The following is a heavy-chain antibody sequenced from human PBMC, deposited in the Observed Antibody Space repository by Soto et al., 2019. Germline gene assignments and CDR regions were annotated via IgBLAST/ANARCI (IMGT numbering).Heavy chain of an antibody. J-gene: IGHJ3*02. V-gene: IGHV5-10-1*01. D-gene: IGHD2-15*01. CDR2: IDPSDSYT. CDR3: ARPLHRATVTWWAQDGFDI. Sequence: PGESLKISCKGSGYSFTSYWISWVRQMPGKGLEWMGRIDPSDSYTNYSPSFQGHVTISADKSISTAYLQWRTLKASDTAMYFCARPLHRATVTWWAQDGFDIWGQGTMVTVSS. CDR1: GYSFTSYW.